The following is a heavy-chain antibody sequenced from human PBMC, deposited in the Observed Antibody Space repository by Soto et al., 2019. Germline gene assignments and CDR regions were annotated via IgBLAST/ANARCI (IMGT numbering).Heavy chain of an antibody. J-gene: IGHJ4*02. CDR3: ARDKITGLFDY. Sequence: ASETLSLTCAVYGGSFSGYYWTWIRQPPGTGLEWIGEINHSGSTNYNPSLKSRVTISVDTSKNQFSLKLTSVTAADTAVYYCARDKITGLFDYWGQGTLVTVSS. CDR2: INHSGST. CDR1: GGSFSGYY. D-gene: IGHD2-8*02. V-gene: IGHV4-34*01.